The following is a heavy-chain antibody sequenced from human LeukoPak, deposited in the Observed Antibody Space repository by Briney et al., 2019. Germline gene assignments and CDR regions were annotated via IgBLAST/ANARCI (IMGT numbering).Heavy chain of an antibody. D-gene: IGHD3-22*01. CDR3: ARDRYDSSGYPGAFDL. CDR1: CGSISGTTYY. CDR2: IYYTGST. Sequence: SETLSLTCTVSCGSISGTTYYWAWLRQPPGKGLEWIGTIYYTGSTYYKPSLKRRVTISVDTSKIQFSLELPSVTAADTAVYYCARDRYDSSGYPGAFDLWGQGTMVTVSS. J-gene: IGHJ3*01. V-gene: IGHV4-39*07.